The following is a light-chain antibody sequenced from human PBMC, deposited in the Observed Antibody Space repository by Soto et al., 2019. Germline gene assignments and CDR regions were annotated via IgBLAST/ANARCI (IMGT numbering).Light chain of an antibody. CDR1: QTVTTY. V-gene: IGKV3-11*01. J-gene: IGKJ4*01. CDR2: SAS. CDR3: QQRDSWPLT. Sequence: EIVLTQSPAILSLSPGERATLSCRTNQTVTTYLAWYQHKTGQGPRLLIYSASKRATGIPARFSGSGSGTDFTLTISSLEPEDFAFYYCQQRDSWPLTFGGGTKV.